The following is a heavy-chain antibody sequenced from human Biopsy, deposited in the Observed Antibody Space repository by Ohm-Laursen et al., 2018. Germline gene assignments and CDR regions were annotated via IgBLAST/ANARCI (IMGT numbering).Heavy chain of an antibody. CDR1: GGSFTGHY. J-gene: IGHJ1*01. CDR3: ARGSNEYGGLYFPH. CDR2: ISYTGYT. Sequence: SETLSLPCTVSGGSFTGHYWSWIRQPPGKGLEWIGYISYTGYTSYKSSLKSRVTISLDTSRKHFSLRLTSLAAADTAVYYCARGSNEYGGLYFPHWGQGTLVTVSS. D-gene: IGHD4-23*01. V-gene: IGHV4-59*11.